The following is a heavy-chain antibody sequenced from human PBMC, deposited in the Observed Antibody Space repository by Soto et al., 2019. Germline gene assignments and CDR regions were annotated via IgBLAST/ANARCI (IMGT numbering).Heavy chain of an antibody. J-gene: IGHJ6*02. V-gene: IGHV4-59*01. CDR2: IYYSGST. Sequence: SETLSLTRTVSGDSIRSYYWTWIRQPPGKGLELIGYIYYSGSTRYNPSLKSRVTISVDMSKNQFSLKLSSVIAADTAVYYCARAYGGFDNGLDVWGQGTAVTVSS. CDR3: ARAYGGFDNGLDV. D-gene: IGHD5-12*01. CDR1: GDSIRSYY.